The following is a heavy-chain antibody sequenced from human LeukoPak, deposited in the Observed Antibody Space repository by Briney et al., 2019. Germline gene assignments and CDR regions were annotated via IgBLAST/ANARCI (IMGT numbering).Heavy chain of an antibody. Sequence: SETLSLTCTVSGGSINSSSYYWGWIRQPPGKGLEWIGTIYYSGSTYYNPSLKSRVTISVHTSKNQFSLKLSSVTASDTAVYYCARRFAPSRNDAFDIWGQGTMVTVSS. D-gene: IGHD3-10*01. J-gene: IGHJ3*02. V-gene: IGHV4-39*01. CDR3: ARRFAPSRNDAFDI. CDR2: IYYSGST. CDR1: GGSINSSSYY.